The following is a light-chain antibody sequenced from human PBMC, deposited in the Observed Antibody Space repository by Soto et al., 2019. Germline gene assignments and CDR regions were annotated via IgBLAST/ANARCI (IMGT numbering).Light chain of an antibody. V-gene: IGKV3-15*01. CDR3: QQYNNWPLT. Sequence: EIVLTKSPATLSLSPGDRGTLSCRASQSVSSNLAWYQQKPGQAPRLLIYGASTRATGIPARFSGSGSGTEFTLTISSLQSEDFAVYYCQQYNNWPLTFGGGTKVDIK. J-gene: IGKJ4*01. CDR1: QSVSSN. CDR2: GAS.